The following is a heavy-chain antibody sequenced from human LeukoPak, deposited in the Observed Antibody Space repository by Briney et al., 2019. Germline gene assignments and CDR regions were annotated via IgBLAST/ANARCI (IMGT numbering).Heavy chain of an antibody. CDR3: AKDHYWSIDY. CDR2: IKGDGIST. CDR1: GFTFSSYA. D-gene: IGHD3-3*01. V-gene: IGHV3-74*01. Sequence: GGSLRLSCAASGFTFSSYAMSWVRQAPGQGLVWVSRIKGDGISTNYADSVKGRFTISRDIAKNTLYLQMNSLRAEDTGVYYCAKDHYWSIDYWGRGTLVTVSS. J-gene: IGHJ4*02.